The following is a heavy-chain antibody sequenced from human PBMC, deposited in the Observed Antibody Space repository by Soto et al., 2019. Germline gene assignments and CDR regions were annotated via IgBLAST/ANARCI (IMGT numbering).Heavy chain of an antibody. CDR3: ARAPRTYDFPYYFDY. V-gene: IGHV3-23*01. D-gene: IGHD3-3*01. Sequence: GGSLRLSCAASGFTFSTHAMNWVRQAPGKGLEWVSALSGSGGNTCYADSVRGRFTISRDTSKDTLYLQMNSLRAEDTAVYYCARAPRTYDFPYYFDYWGQGTLVTVSS. CDR2: LSGSGGNT. J-gene: IGHJ4*02. CDR1: GFTFSTHA.